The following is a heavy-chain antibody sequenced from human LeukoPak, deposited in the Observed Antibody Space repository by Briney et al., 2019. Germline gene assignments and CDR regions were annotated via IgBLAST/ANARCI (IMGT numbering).Heavy chain of an antibody. CDR1: GYTFTSYG. CDR2: ISAYNGNT. D-gene: IGHD3-22*01. V-gene: IGHV1-18*01. J-gene: IGHJ3*02. Sequence: GASVKVSCKASGYTFTSYGISWVRQAPGQGLEWMGWISAYNGNTNYAQKLQGRVTMTTDTSTSTAYMELRSLRSDDTAVYYCARDPPTYYYDSSGYPLGAFDIWGQGTMVTVPS. CDR3: ARDPPTYYYDSSGYPLGAFDI.